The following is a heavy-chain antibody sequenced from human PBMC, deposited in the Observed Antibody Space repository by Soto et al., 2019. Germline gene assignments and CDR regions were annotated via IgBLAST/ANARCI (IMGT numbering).Heavy chain of an antibody. CDR3: AKGGAARLLLGYFQH. J-gene: IGHJ1*01. D-gene: IGHD6-6*01. Sequence: EVQLVESGGGLVQPGRSLRLSCAASGFTFDDYAMHWVRQAPGKGLEWVSGISGNSGSIGYADSVKGRFTISRDKAKNSLYLQMNSLRAEDTALYYCAKGGAARLLLGYFQHWGQGTLVTVSS. CDR2: ISGNSGSI. CDR1: GFTFDDYA. V-gene: IGHV3-9*01.